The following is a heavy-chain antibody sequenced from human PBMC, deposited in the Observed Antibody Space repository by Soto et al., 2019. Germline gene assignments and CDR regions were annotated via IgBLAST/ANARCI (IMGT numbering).Heavy chain of an antibody. J-gene: IGHJ4*02. Sequence: GGSLRLSCAASGFTVSSNHMSWVRRAPGKGLEWVSIIYSGGSTYYADSVKGRFTISRDNSKNTLYLQMNSLRAVDTVVYYCATDSLAVAGPLSYWGQGTLVTVSS. CDR1: GFTVSSNH. CDR2: IYSGGST. V-gene: IGHV3-66*01. CDR3: ATDSLAVAGPLSY. D-gene: IGHD6-19*01.